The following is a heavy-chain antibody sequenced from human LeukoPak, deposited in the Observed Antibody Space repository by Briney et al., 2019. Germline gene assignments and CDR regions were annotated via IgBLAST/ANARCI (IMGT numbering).Heavy chain of an antibody. V-gene: IGHV3-11*04. D-gene: IGHD2-2*02. CDR3: AREGRSIRAFDI. Sequence: GGSLRLSCAASGFTFSDYYMSWIRQAPGKGLEWVSYISSSGSTIYYADSVKGRFTISRDNAKNSVYLQMNSLRAEDTAAYYCAREGRSIRAFDIWGQGTMVTVSS. CDR1: GFTFSDYY. J-gene: IGHJ3*02. CDR2: ISSSGSTI.